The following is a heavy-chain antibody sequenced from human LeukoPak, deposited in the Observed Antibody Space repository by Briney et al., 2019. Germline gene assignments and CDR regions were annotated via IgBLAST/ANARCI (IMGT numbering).Heavy chain of an antibody. V-gene: IGHV3-30*04. J-gene: IGHJ4*02. CDR2: ISYDGSNK. D-gene: IGHD3-22*01. CDR1: GFTFSSYA. Sequence: SGGSLRLSCAASGFTFSSYAMHWVRQAPGKGLEWVAVISYDGSNKYYADSVKGRFTISRDNSKNTLYLQMNSLRAEDTAVYYCARDAFTMIVVVPQLITGNAFDYWGQGTLVTVSS. CDR3: ARDAFTMIVVVPQLITGNAFDY.